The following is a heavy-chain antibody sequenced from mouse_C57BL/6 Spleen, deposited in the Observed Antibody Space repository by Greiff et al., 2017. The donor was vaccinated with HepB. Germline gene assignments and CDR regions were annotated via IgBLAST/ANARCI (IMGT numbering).Heavy chain of an antibody. CDR2: IRSKSNNYAT. V-gene: IGHV10-1*01. J-gene: IGHJ4*01. CDR1: GFSFNTYA. Sequence: EADGGLVQPKGSLKLSCAASGFSFNTYAMNWVRQAPGKGLEWVARIRSKSNNYATYYADSVKDRFTISRDDSESMLYLQMNNLKTEDTAMYYCVIDFYYAMDYWGQGTSVTVSS. CDR3: VIDFYYAMDY.